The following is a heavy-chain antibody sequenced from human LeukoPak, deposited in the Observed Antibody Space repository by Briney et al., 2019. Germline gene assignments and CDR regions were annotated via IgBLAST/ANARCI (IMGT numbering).Heavy chain of an antibody. V-gene: IGHV3-7*01. CDR3: ARDQAYYDFWSGYSPYYYYYYMDV. D-gene: IGHD3-3*01. Sequence: PGGSLRLSCAASGFTFSSYAMSWVRQAPGKGLEWVANIKQDGSEKYYVDSVKGRFTISRDNAKNSLYLQMNSLRAEDTAVYYCARDQAYYDFWSGYSPYYYYYYMDVWGKGTTVTVSS. CDR1: GFTFSSYA. CDR2: IKQDGSEK. J-gene: IGHJ6*03.